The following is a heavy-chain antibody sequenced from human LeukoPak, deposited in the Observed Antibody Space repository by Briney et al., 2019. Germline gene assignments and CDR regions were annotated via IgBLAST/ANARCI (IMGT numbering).Heavy chain of an antibody. CDR2: INHSGST. V-gene: IGHV4-34*01. J-gene: IGHJ5*02. CDR3: VRMAGKYCSSTSCYQDP. D-gene: IGHD2-2*01. Sequence: PSETLSLTCAVYGGSFSGYYWSWIRQPPGKGLEWIGEINHSGSTNYNPSLKSRVTISVDTSKNQFSLKLSSVTAADTAVYYCVRMAGKYCSSTSCYQDPWGQGTLVTVSS. CDR1: GGSFSGYY.